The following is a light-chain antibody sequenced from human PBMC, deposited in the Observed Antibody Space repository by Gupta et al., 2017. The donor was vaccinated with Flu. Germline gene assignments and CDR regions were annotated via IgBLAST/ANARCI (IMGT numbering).Light chain of an antibody. CDR1: SSNIGNNF. Sequence: KVTISCSGSSSNIGNNFVSWYQHLSGTAPKLLIYENHNRPSGIPDRFSVSKTGTSATLGITGLQTGDEANDYCGTWDSSLTSWVFGGGTKLTVL. CDR2: ENH. J-gene: IGLJ3*02. V-gene: IGLV1-51*02. CDR3: GTWDSSLTSWV.